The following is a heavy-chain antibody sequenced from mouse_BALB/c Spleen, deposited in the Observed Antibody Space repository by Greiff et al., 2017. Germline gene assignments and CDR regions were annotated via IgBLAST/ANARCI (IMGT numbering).Heavy chain of an antibody. D-gene: IGHD1-1*01. V-gene: IGHV14-3*02. CDR3: ARDYYGSRGDYYAMDY. CDR1: GFNIKDTY. CDR2: IDPANGNT. J-gene: IGHJ4*01. Sequence: VQLKESGAELVKPGASVKLSCTASGFNIKDTYMHWVKQRPEQGLEWIGRIDPANGNTKYDPKFQGKATITADTSSNTAYLQLSSLTSEDTAVYYCARDYYGSRGDYYAMDYWGQGTSVTVSS.